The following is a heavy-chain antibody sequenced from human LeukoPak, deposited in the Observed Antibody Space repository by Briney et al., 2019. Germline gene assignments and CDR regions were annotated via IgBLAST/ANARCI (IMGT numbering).Heavy chain of an antibody. CDR3: ARDAEWLVSNWFDP. V-gene: IGHV3-11*04. CDR1: GFTFSDYY. J-gene: IGHJ5*02. D-gene: IGHD6-19*01. CDR2: ISSSGSTI. Sequence: GGSLRLSCAASGFTFSDYYMSWIRQAPGKGLEWVSYISSSGSTIYYADSVKGRFTISRDNAKNPLYLQMNSLRAEDTAVYYCARDAEWLVSNWFDPWGQGTLVTVSS.